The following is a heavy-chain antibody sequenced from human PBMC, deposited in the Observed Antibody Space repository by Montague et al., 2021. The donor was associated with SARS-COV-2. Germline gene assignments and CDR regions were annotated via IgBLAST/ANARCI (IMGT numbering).Heavy chain of an antibody. Sequence: SETLSLTCTVSGDSISTSQYYWGWIRQPPGKGLEWIGTIYYSGSTYYNPSLKSRVSISLDTSKNQFSLRLNSVTAADTAVYYCARAVATGIDWFDPWGQGTLVIVSS. D-gene: IGHD5-12*01. CDR1: GDSISTSQYY. J-gene: IGHJ5*02. CDR2: IYYSGST. CDR3: ARAVATGIDWFDP. V-gene: IGHV4-39*07.